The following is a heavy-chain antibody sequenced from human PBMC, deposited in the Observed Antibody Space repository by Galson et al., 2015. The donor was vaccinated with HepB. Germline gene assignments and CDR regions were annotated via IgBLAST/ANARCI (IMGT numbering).Heavy chain of an antibody. CDR2: INPNSADT. J-gene: IGHJ3*02. CDR3: ARGHYGDPDASDI. CDR1: GYTFTDYY. V-gene: IGHV1-2*06. Sequence: SVKVSCKASGYTFTDYYIHWVRQAPGQGLEWMGRINPNSADTKDAQKFQGRVTLTRDTSINTAYMELSSLRSDDTAVYYCARGHYGDPDASDIWGQGTMVTVSS. D-gene: IGHD4-17*01.